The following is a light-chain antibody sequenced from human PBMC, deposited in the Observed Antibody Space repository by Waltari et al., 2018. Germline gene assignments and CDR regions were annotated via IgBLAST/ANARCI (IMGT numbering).Light chain of an antibody. CDR1: RSHIGSNT. CDR2: NND. CDR3: STWDDGLAGGVV. Sequence: QAVLTQPPSESGTPGQTVTISRSGSRSHIGSNTVTWYQQLPGTTPKVLIYNNDQRPSGVPDRFSGSKSCTSVSLAISGLQSDDEADYYCSTWDDGLAGGVVFGGGTKLTVL. J-gene: IGLJ2*01. V-gene: IGLV1-44*01.